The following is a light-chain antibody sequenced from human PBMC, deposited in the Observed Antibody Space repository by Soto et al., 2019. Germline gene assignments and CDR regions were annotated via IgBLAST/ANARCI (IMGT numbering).Light chain of an antibody. CDR2: GTS. Sequence: EIVLTQSPGTLSLSPGERATLSCRASQSVPRSYLSWYQHKPGQSPRLLIYGTSSRATGIPDRFSASGSGTDFTLSISSLQSEDFAVYYCQQYNTWPPYTFRQGTKVDI. CDR3: QQYNTWPPYT. V-gene: IGKV3-20*01. CDR1: QSVPRSY. J-gene: IGKJ2*01.